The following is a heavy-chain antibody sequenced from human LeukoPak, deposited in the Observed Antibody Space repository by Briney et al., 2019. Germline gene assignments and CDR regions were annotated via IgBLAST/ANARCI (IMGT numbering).Heavy chain of an antibody. J-gene: IGHJ5*02. Sequence: GSVEVSCKVSGYTLTELSMHWVRQAPGKGLEWMGGFDPEDGETIYAQKFQGRVTMAGDTSTDTAYMELSSLRSEDTAVYYCATLVSGSYGKEGNWFDPWGQGTLVTVSS. CDR1: GYTLTELS. CDR2: FDPEDGET. CDR3: ATLVSGSYGKEGNWFDP. V-gene: IGHV1-24*01. D-gene: IGHD3-16*01.